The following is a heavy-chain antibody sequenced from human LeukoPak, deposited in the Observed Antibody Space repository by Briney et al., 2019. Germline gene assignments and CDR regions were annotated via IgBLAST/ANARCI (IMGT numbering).Heavy chain of an antibody. CDR2: IYPGDSDT. CDR3: ARDPNYYGSGSDDAFDI. V-gene: IGHV5-51*01. D-gene: IGHD3-10*01. J-gene: IGHJ3*02. CDR1: GYSFTSYW. Sequence: GESLKISCKGSGYSFTSYWIGWVRQMPGKGLEWMGIIYPGDSDTRYSPSFQGQVTISADKSISTAYMELSRLRSDDTAVYYCARDPNYYGSGSDDAFDIWGQGTMVTVSS.